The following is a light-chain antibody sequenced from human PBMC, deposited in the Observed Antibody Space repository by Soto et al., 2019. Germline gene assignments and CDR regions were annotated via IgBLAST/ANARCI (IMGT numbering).Light chain of an antibody. V-gene: IGKV1-39*01. J-gene: IGKJ2*01. CDR1: QTIKSY. CDR3: QQCYTTPYT. CDR2: GAS. Sequence: DIQMTQSPSSLSASVGDRVTITCRASQTIKSYLNWYQHKPGKAPQLLISGASSLQGGVPSRFSGSASGPEFTLTISSLQPEDIATYYCQQCYTTPYTFGQGTQLDLK.